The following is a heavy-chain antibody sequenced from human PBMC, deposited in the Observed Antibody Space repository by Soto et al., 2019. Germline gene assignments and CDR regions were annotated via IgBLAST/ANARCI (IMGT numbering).Heavy chain of an antibody. CDR1: GFTFSSYG. CDR2: ILYDGSNK. V-gene: IGHV3-30*18. J-gene: IGHJ4*02. D-gene: IGHD4-17*01. Sequence: SLRLSCAASGFTFSSYGMHWVRQAPGKGLEWVAVILYDGSNKYYADSVKGRFTISRDNSKNTLYLQMNSLRPEDTAVYYCAKDRGALRWSEEHYYFDYWGQGTLVTVSS. CDR3: AKDRGALRWSEEHYYFDY.